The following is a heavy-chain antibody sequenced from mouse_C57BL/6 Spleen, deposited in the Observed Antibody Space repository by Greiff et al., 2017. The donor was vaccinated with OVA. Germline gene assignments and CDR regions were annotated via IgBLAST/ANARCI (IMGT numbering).Heavy chain of an antibody. Sequence: QVQLKQPGAELVKPGASVKMSCKASGYTFTSYWITWVKQRPGQGLEWIGDIYPGSGSTNYNEKFKSKATLTVDTSSSTAYMQLSSLTSEDSAVYYCAREGFYGSSYTSAWFAYWGQGTLVTVSA. CDR3: AREGFYGSSYTSAWFAY. CDR2: IYPGSGST. D-gene: IGHD1-1*01. V-gene: IGHV1-55*01. J-gene: IGHJ3*01. CDR1: GYTFTSYW.